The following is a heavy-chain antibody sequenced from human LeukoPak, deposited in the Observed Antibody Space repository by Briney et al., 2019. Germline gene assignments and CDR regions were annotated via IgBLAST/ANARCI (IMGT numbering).Heavy chain of an antibody. Sequence: PSETLSLTCTVSGGSISSYYWSWIRQPPGEGLEWIGYIYYSGSTNYNPSLKSRVTISVDTSKKQFSLKLSSVTAADTAVYYCARGGNWFDPWGQGTLVTVSS. V-gene: IGHV4-59*01. J-gene: IGHJ5*02. CDR3: ARGGNWFDP. CDR2: IYYSGST. CDR1: GGSISSYY. D-gene: IGHD3-10*01.